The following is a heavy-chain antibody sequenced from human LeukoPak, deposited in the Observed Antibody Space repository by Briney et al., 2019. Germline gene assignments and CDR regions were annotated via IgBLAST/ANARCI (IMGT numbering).Heavy chain of an antibody. D-gene: IGHD2-21*02. J-gene: IGHJ4*02. CDR3: ASGCGGDCYSSWHTDY. CDR1: GYTFTSYY. V-gene: IGHV1-46*01. Sequence: GASVKVSCKASGYTFTSYYMHWVRQAPGQGLEWMGIINPSGGSTSYAQKFQGRVTMTRDTSTSTVYMELSSLRSEDTAVYYCASGCGGDCYSSWHTDYWGQGTLVTVSS. CDR2: INPSGGST.